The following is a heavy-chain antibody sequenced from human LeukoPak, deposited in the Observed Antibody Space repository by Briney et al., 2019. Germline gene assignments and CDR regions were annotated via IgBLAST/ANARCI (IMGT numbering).Heavy chain of an antibody. CDR1: GYTFTSYY. V-gene: IGHV1-46*01. CDR2: INPSGGST. CDR3: ARDLIPSYDSSGYYYPFDY. D-gene: IGHD3-22*01. Sequence: ASVKVSCKASGYTFTSYYMHWVGQAPGQGLEWMGIINPSGGSTSYAQKFQGRVTMTRDTSTSTVYMELSSLRSEDTAVYYCARDLIPSYDSSGYYYPFDYWGQGTLVTVSS. J-gene: IGHJ4*02.